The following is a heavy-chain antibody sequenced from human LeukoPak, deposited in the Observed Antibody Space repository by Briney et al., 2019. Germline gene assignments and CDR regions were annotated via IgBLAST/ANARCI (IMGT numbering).Heavy chain of an antibody. J-gene: IGHJ4*02. V-gene: IGHV3-30-3*01. CDR2: ISYDGSNK. D-gene: IGHD5-24*01. CDR1: GFTFSSYA. CDR3: ARSDGYNPFGY. Sequence: GGSLRLSCAASGFTFSSYAMHWVRQAPGKGLEWVAVISYDGSNKYYADSVKGRFTISRDNSKNTLYLQMNSLRAEDTAVYYCARSDGYNPFGYWGQGTLVTVSS.